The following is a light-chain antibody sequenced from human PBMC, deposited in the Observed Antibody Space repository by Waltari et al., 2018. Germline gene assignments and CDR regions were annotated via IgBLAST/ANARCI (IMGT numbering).Light chain of an antibody. CDR3: LQYHSYSK. CDR1: ETVLTW. J-gene: IGKJ2*01. V-gene: IGKV1-5*03. CDR2: KAS. Sequence: DIQMTQSPSTLSASVGDSVTITCRASETVLTWLALYQQKPGKAPKLLIYKASSLESGVPSRCSGSASGTEFTLTISSLQPDDSATYYCLQYHSYSKFGQGTKLEIK.